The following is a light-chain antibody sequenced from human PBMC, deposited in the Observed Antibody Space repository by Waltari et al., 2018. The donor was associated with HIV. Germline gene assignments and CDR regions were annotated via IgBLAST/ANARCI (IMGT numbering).Light chain of an antibody. CDR2: VTS. CDR1: QSINNF. CDR3: LQTYSTTWT. V-gene: IGKV1-39*01. Sequence: IQMTQSPSSLSAFVGDTVTITCRASQSINNFLTLYQQKPGKAPQVLIYVTSNLQSGVPSRFSGSRSGTDFTLTISSLQPEDSATYYCLQTYSTTWTFGQGTKVEIK. J-gene: IGKJ1*01.